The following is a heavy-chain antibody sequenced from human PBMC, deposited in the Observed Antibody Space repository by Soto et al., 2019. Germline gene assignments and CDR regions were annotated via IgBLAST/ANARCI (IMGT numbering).Heavy chain of an antibody. V-gene: IGHV1-69*15. CDR1: GGTFSIYA. Sequence: QVQLVQSGAEVKKPGSSVKVSCKASGGTFSIYAISWVRQAPGQGLEWMGRIIPIFGTANYAQKFQGRVTIPADESTSTAYMVLSSVRSEDTAVYYCARSLKHFYYLSGMYVWGQGTTGTVSS. CDR2: IIPIFGTA. J-gene: IGHJ6*02. CDR3: ARSLKHFYYLSGMYV.